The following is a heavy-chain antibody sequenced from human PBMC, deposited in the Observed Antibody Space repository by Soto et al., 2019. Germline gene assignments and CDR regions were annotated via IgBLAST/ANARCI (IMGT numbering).Heavy chain of an antibody. CDR1: GGTFSSYA. J-gene: IGHJ5*02. V-gene: IGHV1-69*13. CDR2: IIPIFGTA. Sequence: GASVKVSCKASGGTFSSYAISWVRQAPGQGLEWMGGIIPIFGTANYAQKFQGRVTITADESTSTAYMELSSLRSEDTAVYYCARDSNDSSGYYSLLAGLGPWGQGTLVTVSS. D-gene: IGHD3-22*01. CDR3: ARDSNDSSGYYSLLAGLGP.